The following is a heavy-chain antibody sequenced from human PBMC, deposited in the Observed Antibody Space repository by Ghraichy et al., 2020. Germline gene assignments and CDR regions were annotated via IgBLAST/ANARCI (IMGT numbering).Heavy chain of an antibody. Sequence: SQTLSLTCTVSGGSMTSYYWSWIRQPPGKGLEWIGYIYYSGYTNNDPSLKSRVTITVDTSKNQCSLKLSSLTAADTAVYYCARAYSGNYYGRYYFGMDVWGQGTTVTFSS. CDR3: ARAYSGNYYGRYYFGMDV. D-gene: IGHD1-26*01. V-gene: IGHV4-59*01. CDR1: GGSMTSYY. CDR2: IYYSGYT. J-gene: IGHJ6*02.